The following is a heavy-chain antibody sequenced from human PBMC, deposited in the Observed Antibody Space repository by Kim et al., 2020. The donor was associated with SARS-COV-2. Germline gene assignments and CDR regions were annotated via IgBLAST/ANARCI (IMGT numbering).Heavy chain of an antibody. CDR3: AREMATIYYYYGMDV. CDR2: IYYSGST. D-gene: IGHD5-12*01. V-gene: IGHV4-39*01. Sequence: SETLSLTCTVSGGSISSSSYYWGWIRQPPGKGLEWIGSIYYSGSTYYNPSLKSRVTISVDTSKNQFSLKLSSVTAADTAVYYCAREMATIYYYYGMDVWG. CDR1: GGSISSSSYY. J-gene: IGHJ6*01.